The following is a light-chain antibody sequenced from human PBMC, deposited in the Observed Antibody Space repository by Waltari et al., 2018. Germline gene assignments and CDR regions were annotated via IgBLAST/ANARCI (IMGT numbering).Light chain of an antibody. CDR2: DTS. J-gene: IGKJ4*01. CDR3: QQGSILPLT. V-gene: IGKV3-11*01. CDR1: QSVFNY. Sequence: VLTQSPAPPSLSAGYRATTSCRASQSVFNYLAWYQQKRGQAPRLLIYDTSKRATGIPARFSGSGSGTDFTLTISNLETDDFALYYCQQGSILPLTFGGGTKVEIK.